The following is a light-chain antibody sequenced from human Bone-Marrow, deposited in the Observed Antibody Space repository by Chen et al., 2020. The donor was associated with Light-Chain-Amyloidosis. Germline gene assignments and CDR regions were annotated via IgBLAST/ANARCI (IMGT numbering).Light chain of an antibody. CDR2: RDT. CDR1: DLPTKY. CDR3: QSADSSGTYEVI. V-gene: IGLV3-25*03. J-gene: IGLJ2*01. Sequence: YELTEPPSVVVSPGQTARITCSGDDLPTKYAYWYQQKPGQAPVLVIHRDTERPSGISERFSGSSSGTTATLTISGVQAEDEADYHCQSADSSGTYEVIFGGGTKLTVL.